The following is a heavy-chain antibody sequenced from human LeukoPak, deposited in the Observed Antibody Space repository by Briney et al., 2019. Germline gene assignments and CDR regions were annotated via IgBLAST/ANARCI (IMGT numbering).Heavy chain of an antibody. CDR2: IIPTFGTA. D-gene: IGHD4-11*01. CDR1: GGTLSSYA. V-gene: IGHV1-69*13. J-gene: IGHJ6*03. CDR3: ARSLGYSNYYYYYYMDV. Sequence: ASVKVSCKASGGTLSSYAISWVRQAPGQGLEWMGGIIPTFGTANYAQTFQGRVTITADESTNTAYMELSSPRSEDTAVYYCARSLGYSNYYYYYYMDVWGKGTTVTVSS.